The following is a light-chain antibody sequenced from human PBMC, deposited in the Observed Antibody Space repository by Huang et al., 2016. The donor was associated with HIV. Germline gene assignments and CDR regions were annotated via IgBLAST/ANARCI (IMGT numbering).Light chain of an antibody. J-gene: IGKJ4*01. V-gene: IGKV3D-15*01. CDR3: QQYDKWPPGLT. CDR1: QNVRNN. CDR2: ETS. Sequence: EIMMTQSPATLSVSPGGRATLSCRASQNVRNNLAWYQQKTGQAPRLLIYETSTRAAGIPARVSGSGSATDFTLTISGLQSEDFAIYYCQQYDKWPPGLTFGGGTTVEI.